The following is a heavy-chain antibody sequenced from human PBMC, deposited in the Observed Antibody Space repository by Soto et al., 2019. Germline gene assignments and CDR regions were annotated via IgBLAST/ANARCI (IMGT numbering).Heavy chain of an antibody. CDR1: GGTFSSYA. J-gene: IGHJ5*02. Sequence: QVQLVQSGAEVKKPGSSVKVSCKASGGTFSSYAISWVRQAPGQGLEWRGGIIPIFGTANYAQKFQGRVTITAGESTSTGYMELSSLRSEDTAVYYCARGYYSASSGYYCSSWFDPWGQGTLVTVSS. D-gene: IGHD3-22*01. CDR2: IIPIFGTA. CDR3: ARGYYSASSGYYCSSWFDP. V-gene: IGHV1-69*01.